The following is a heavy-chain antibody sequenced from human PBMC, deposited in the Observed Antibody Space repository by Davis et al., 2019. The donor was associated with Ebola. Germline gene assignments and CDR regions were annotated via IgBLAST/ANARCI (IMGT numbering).Heavy chain of an antibody. V-gene: IGHV3-30*18. CDR3: AKLLSWGLLDI. Sequence: PGGSLRLSCAASGFTFSSYGMHWVRQAPGKGLEWVAVISYDGSNKYYADSVKGRFTISRDNSKNTLYLQMNSLRAEDTAVYYCAKLLSWGLLDIWGQGTMVTVSS. D-gene: IGHD7-27*01. CDR1: GFTFSSYG. CDR2: ISYDGSNK. J-gene: IGHJ3*02.